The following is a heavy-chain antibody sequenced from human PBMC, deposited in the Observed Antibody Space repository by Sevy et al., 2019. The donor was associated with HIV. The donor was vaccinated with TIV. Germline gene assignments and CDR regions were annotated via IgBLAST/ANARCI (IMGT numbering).Heavy chain of an antibody. J-gene: IGHJ4*02. D-gene: IGHD2-8*01. CDR2: LSFGCGRI. CDR1: GFKFSQYS. V-gene: IGHV3-23*01. Sequence: GGSLRLSCATSGFKFSQYSMSWVRQAPGKGLEWVSTLSFGCGRINYADSVKGRFTISRDDSKEPVYLQMNGLRVEDTAVYFCAREGCTKPHDYWGQGTLVTVSS. CDR3: AREGCTKPHDY.